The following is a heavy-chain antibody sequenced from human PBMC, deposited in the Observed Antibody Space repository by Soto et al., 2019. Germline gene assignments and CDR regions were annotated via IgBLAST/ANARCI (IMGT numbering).Heavy chain of an antibody. D-gene: IGHD6-13*01. CDR1: GYTXTSYG. J-gene: IGHJ6*02. V-gene: IGHV1-18*01. CDR3: ARDSAIIAAGHGMHV. CDR2: IIAYNGNT. Sequence: SXKVSFKASGYTXTSYGIGWVRQAPGQGLEWMGWIIAYNGNTNYAQKLQVRVTITTDTSTSTAYMELRSLRSDDTAVYYCARDSAIIAAGHGMHVWGQGTTLTVS.